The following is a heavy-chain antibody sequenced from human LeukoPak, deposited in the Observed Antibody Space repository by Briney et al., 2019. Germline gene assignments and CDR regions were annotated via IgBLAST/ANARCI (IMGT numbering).Heavy chain of an antibody. J-gene: IGHJ5*02. CDR2: IKQDGNEK. CDR1: GFTFTTYW. Sequence: GGSLRLSCAASGFTFTTYWMGWVRQAPGMGLEWVASIKQDGNEKYYVDSVKGRFTISRDSAENTLYLQMKSLKAEDTAFYYCARPLLYYYGSETYFWFDLWGQGTLVTVSS. D-gene: IGHD3-10*01. CDR3: ARPLLYYYGSETYFWFDL. V-gene: IGHV3-7*01.